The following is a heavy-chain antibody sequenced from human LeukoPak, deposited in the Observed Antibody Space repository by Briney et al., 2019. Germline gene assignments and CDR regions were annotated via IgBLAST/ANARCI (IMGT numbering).Heavy chain of an antibody. CDR1: GYTFTSYY. Sequence: ASVKISCKASGYTFTSYYMHWVRQAPGKGLEWMGIINPSGGSTSYAQKFQGRVAMTRDTSTSTVYMELSSLGSEDTAVYYCARDGSGSSRKEKDYYYYGMDVWGQGTTVTVSS. V-gene: IGHV1-46*01. CDR3: ARDGSGSSRKEKDYYYYGMDV. D-gene: IGHD3-10*01. CDR2: INPSGGST. J-gene: IGHJ6*02.